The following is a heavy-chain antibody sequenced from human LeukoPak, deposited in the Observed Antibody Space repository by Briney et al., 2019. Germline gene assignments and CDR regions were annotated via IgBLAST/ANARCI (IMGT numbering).Heavy chain of an antibody. CDR3: ARVSWFGELLSYYYYMDV. D-gene: IGHD3-10*01. CDR1: GGSVSDYY. V-gene: IGHV4-59*02. J-gene: IGHJ6*03. Sequence: SETLSLTCTISGGSVSDYYWSWIRQSPGKGLEWIGYIYYSGSTNYNPSLKSRVTISVDTSKNQFSLKLSSVTAADTAVYYCARVSWFGELLSYYYYMDVWGKGTTVTISS. CDR2: IYYSGST.